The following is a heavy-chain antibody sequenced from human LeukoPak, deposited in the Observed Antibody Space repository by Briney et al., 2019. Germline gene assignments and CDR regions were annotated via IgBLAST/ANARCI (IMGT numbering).Heavy chain of an antibody. D-gene: IGHD3-10*01. CDR3: ARVPGAHAPFDP. CDR2: IYYSGST. Sequence: PSETLSLTCTVSGGSISGYYWSWIRQPPGKGLEWIGYIYYSGSTYYNPSLKSRVTISVDTSKNQFSLKLSSVTAADTAVYYCARVPGAHAPFDPWGQGTLVTVSS. V-gene: IGHV4-59*06. J-gene: IGHJ5*02. CDR1: GGSISGYY.